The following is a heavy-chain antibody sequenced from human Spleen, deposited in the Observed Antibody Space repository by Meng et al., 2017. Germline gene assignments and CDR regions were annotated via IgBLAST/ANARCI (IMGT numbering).Heavy chain of an antibody. CDR3: ARGTPGRSYCDY. CDR1: DYTFTGYG. V-gene: IGHV1-18*01. CDR2: LGAHPGDT. Sequence: HVKLLRSGGEVKQPGASLKLSCKASDYTFTGYGVCWVRQAPGKGLEWMAWLGAHPGDTSHAPKFVGRVTVTADTATATAYMELRSLRSDDTAVYYCARGTPGRSYCDYWGLGTLVTVSS. D-gene: IGHD3-10*01. J-gene: IGHJ4*02.